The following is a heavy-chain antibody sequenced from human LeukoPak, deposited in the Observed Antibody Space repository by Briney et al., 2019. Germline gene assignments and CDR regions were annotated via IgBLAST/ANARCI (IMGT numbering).Heavy chain of an antibody. V-gene: IGHV4-34*01. J-gene: IGHJ6*03. CDR1: GGSFSNYY. D-gene: IGHD1-7*01. CDR3: ARRWNYGRNYYIDV. Sequence: SETLSLTCAVYGGSFSNYYWSWLRQPPGKGLEWIVEINDSGRTNYNPSLMSRVTVSVDTSKNQFCLRLTSVTATDTAVYYCARRWNYGRNYYIDVWGKGATVSVSS. CDR2: INDSGRT.